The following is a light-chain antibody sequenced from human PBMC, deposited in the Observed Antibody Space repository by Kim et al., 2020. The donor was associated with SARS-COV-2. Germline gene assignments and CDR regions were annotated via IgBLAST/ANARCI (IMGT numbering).Light chain of an antibody. J-gene: IGLJ1*01. Sequence: QSALTQPASVSGSPGQSITISCTGTGSDVGGYNYVSWYQQHPGKAPKVMIYDVGNRPSGVSNRFSGSKSGNTASLTISGLQAEDEADYYCSSYTRSNTYVFGTGTKVTVL. V-gene: IGLV2-14*03. CDR2: DVG. CDR3: SSYTRSNTYV. CDR1: GSDVGGYNY.